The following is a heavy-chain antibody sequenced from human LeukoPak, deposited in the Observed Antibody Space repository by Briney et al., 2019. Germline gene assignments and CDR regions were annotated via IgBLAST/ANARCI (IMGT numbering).Heavy chain of an antibody. J-gene: IGHJ4*02. CDR2: ISGSGSST. CDR1: GFTFSNYA. V-gene: IGHV3-23*01. D-gene: IGHD3-22*01. Sequence: PGGSLRLSCAASGFTFSNYAMSWVRLAPGKGLEWVSAISGSGSSTYYTDSVKGRFTISRDNSKNTLYLQMNSVRADDSAVYYCAKSRARREGSSGSTDYWGQGTLVTVSS. CDR3: AKSRARREGSSGSTDY.